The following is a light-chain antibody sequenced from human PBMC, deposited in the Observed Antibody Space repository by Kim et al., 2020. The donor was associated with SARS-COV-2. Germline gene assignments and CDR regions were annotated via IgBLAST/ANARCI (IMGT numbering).Light chain of an antibody. Sequence: RVPVSCSRSNSNTGSITVNGYQQLPGTAPKLHIYSNDERPSGVPDRFSGSKSGTSASLAISALQSEDGADYYCAAWDDSLNGVIFGVGTQLTVL. J-gene: IGLJ2*01. V-gene: IGLV1-44*01. CDR2: SND. CDR3: AAWDDSLNGVI. CDR1: NSNTGSIT.